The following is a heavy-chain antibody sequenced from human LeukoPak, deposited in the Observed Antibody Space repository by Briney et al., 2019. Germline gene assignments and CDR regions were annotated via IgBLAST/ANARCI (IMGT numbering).Heavy chain of an antibody. CDR1: GGTSSSYT. Sequence: ASVKVSCKASGGTSSSYTISWVRQAPGRGLEWMGRIIPILGIANYAQKFQGRVTITADKSTSTAYMELSSLRSEDTAVYYCAGTGYCSSTSCYTWGTNYYYYYGMDVWGQGTTVTVSS. CDR3: AGTGYCSSTSCYTWGTNYYYYYGMDV. J-gene: IGHJ6*02. V-gene: IGHV1-69*02. D-gene: IGHD2-2*02. CDR2: IIPILGIA.